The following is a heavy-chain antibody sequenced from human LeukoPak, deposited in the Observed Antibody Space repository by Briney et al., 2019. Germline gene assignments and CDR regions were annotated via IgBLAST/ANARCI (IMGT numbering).Heavy chain of an antibody. D-gene: IGHD3-16*01. V-gene: IGHV3-7*03. CDR3: ASARGIITFGGEGWFDP. Sequence: PGGSLRLSCVASGFSFSSYYMSWVRQAPGKGLEWVANIKQDGSEKDYVDSVKGRLTISRDNAKNSLYLQMNSLRAEDTAVYYCASARGIITFGGEGWFDPWGQGTLVTVSS. CDR2: IKQDGSEK. J-gene: IGHJ5*02. CDR1: GFSFSSYY.